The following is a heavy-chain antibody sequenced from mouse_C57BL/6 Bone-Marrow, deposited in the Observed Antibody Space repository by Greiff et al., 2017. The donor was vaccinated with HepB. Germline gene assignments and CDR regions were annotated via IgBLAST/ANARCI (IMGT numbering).Heavy chain of an antibody. J-gene: IGHJ3*01. CDR2: ISNGGGST. CDR1: GFTFSDYY. CDR3: ARPYYYGSWFAY. V-gene: IGHV5-12*01. D-gene: IGHD1-1*01. Sequence: EVQLMESGGGLVQPGGSLKLSCAASGFTFSDYYMYWVRQTPEKRLEWVAYISNGGGSTYYPDTVKGRFTISRDNAKNTLYLQMSRLKSEDTAMYYCARPYYYGSWFAYWGQGTLVTVSA.